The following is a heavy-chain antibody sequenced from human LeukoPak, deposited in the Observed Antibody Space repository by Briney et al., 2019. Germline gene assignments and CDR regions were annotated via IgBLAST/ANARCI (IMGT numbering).Heavy chain of an antibody. J-gene: IGHJ4*02. CDR3: ARVRGDYYFDY. D-gene: IGHD5-12*01. Sequence: GGSLGLSCAASGFTFSSYSMNWVRQAPGKGLEWVSSISSSTSYLYYADAVKGRFTISRDNAKNSLYLQINSLRAEDTAVYYRARVRGDYYFDYWGQGTLVSVSS. CDR2: ISSSTSYL. CDR1: GFTFSSYS. V-gene: IGHV3-21*01.